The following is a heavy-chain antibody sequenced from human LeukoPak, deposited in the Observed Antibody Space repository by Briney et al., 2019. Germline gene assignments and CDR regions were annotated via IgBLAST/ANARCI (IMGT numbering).Heavy chain of an antibody. CDR3: ARATGRNRFDP. CDR1: GGSISSYY. V-gene: IGHV4-59*01. J-gene: IGHJ5*02. D-gene: IGHD1-14*01. CDR2: IYYSGST. Sequence: PSETLSLTCTVSGGSISSYYWSWIRQPPGKGLEWIGYIYYSGSTNYNPSLKSRVTISVDTSKNQFSLKLSSVTAADTAVYYCARATGRNRFDPWGQGTLVTVSS.